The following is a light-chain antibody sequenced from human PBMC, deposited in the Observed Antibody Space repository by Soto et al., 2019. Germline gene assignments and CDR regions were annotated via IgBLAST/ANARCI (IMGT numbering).Light chain of an antibody. V-gene: IGLV1-51*01. CDR2: DND. CDR3: GTWDSRLSAV. CDR1: SSNIGNNY. J-gene: IGLJ2*01. Sequence: QSVLTQPPSMSAAPGQKVTISCSGSSSNIGNNYVSWYQLLPGTAPKLLIYDNDRRPSGIPDRFSGSRSGTSATLDITGLQTGDEADYYCGTWDSRLSAVFGGGTKVTVL.